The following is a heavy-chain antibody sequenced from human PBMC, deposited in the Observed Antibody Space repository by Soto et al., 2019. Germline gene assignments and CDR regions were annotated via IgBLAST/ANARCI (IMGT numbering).Heavy chain of an antibody. CDR3: ARAVYYYDSSGYYAGWFDP. CDR2: IYYSGST. V-gene: IGHV4-31*03. J-gene: IGHJ5*02. CDR1: GGSISSGGYY. D-gene: IGHD3-22*01. Sequence: QVQLQESGPGLVKPSQTLSLTCTVSGGSISSGGYYWSWIRQHPGKGLEWIGYIYYSGSTYYNPSRQGRGTIVVDTSKNACSLKPSCVTAADRAVYYCARAVYYYDSSGYYAGWFDPWGQGTLVTVSS.